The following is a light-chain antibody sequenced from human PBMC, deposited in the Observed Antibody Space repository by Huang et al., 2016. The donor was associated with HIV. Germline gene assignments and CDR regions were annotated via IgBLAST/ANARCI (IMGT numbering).Light chain of an antibody. CDR2: AAS. CDR3: QQYNDWPRS. CDR1: QNINTN. V-gene: IGKV3-15*01. J-gene: IGKJ1*01. Sequence: EIVMTQSPGTLSVAPCERATLSCRASQNINTNLAWFQQKPGQAPRLLIYAASTRPADFPARFSGSGSRTEFTLTISSLQSEDIAVYYCQQYNDWPRSFGQGTKVEIK.